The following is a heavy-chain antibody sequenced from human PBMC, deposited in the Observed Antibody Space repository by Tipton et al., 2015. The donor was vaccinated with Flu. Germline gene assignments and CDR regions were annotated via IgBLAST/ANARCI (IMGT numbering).Heavy chain of an antibody. Sequence: TLSLTCAVYGGSFSGYYWSWIRQPPGKGLEWIGEINHSGSTNYNPSLKSRVTISVDTSKNQFSLKLSSVTAADTAVYYCARGNSSGYYYYYYYYGMDGWGQGTTVTVSS. D-gene: IGHD3-22*01. CDR1: GGSFSGYY. J-gene: IGHJ6*02. CDR3: ARGNSSGYYYYYYYYGMDG. V-gene: IGHV4-34*01. CDR2: INHSGST.